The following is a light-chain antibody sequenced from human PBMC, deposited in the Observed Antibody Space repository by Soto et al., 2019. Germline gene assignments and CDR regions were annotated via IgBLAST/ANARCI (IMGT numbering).Light chain of an antibody. Sequence: DIQMTQSPSSLSASVGDRVTITCRASQSISSYLNWYQQKPGKAPKLLIYAASSLQSGVPSRFSGSGSGTDFTLTISSLQPEDFATYYCQQSHSTPPTFGKGTKLEIK. J-gene: IGKJ2*01. CDR2: AAS. CDR1: QSISSY. V-gene: IGKV1-39*01. CDR3: QQSHSTPPT.